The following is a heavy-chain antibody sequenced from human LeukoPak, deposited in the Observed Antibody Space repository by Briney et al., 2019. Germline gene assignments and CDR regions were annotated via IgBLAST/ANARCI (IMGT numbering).Heavy chain of an antibody. CDR3: ARGNYDFWSGYYRPPDY. CDR2: IYSGGST. V-gene: IGHV3-66*02. D-gene: IGHD3-3*01. Sequence: GGSLRLSCAASGFTVSSNYMSWVRQAPGKGLEWVSVIYSGGSTYYADSVKGRFTISRDNSKNTLYLQMNSLRAEDTAVYYCARGNYDFWSGYYRPPDYWGQGTRVTVSS. J-gene: IGHJ4*02. CDR1: GFTVSSNY.